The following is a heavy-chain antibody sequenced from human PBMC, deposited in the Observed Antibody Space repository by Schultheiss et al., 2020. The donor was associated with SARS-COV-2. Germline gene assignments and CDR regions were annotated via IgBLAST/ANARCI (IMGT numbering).Heavy chain of an antibody. V-gene: IGHV1-69*13. CDR1: GGTFSSYA. J-gene: IGHJ4*02. CDR3: ARSPSRTTITMIVAEGYYFDY. D-gene: IGHD3-22*01. CDR2: IIPIFGTA. Sequence: SVKVSCKASGGTFSSYAISWVRQAPGQGLEWMGGIIPIFGTANYAQKFQGRVTITADESTSTAYMELSSLRSEDTAVYYCARSPSRTTITMIVAEGYYFDYWGQGTLVTVSS.